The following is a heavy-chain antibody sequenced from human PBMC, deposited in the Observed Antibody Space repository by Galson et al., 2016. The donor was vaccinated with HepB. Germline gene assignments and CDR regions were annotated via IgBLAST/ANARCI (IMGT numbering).Heavy chain of an antibody. V-gene: IGHV4-61*01. Sequence: SETLSLTCIVSGGSVSSGFYSWSWIRQPPGKGLEWVGCIYYSGSTNYNTSLQSRVSISLDTSKNQFSLKLSSVTAADTAVYYCARGNNFWSGYYVDYCGQGTLVTVSS. CDR2: IYYSGST. J-gene: IGHJ4*02. D-gene: IGHD3-3*01. CDR3: ARGNNFWSGYYVDY. CDR1: GGSVSSGFYS.